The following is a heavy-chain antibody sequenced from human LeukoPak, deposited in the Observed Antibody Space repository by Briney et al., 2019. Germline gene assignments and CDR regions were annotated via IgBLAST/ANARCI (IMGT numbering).Heavy chain of an antibody. CDR3: AKDPQRYCSSTSCPDNWFDP. V-gene: IGHV3-9*01. D-gene: IGHD2-2*01. CDR1: GFTFDDYA. CDR2: ISWNSGSI. J-gene: IGHJ5*02. Sequence: GRSLRLSCAASGFTFDDYAMHWVRQASGKGLEWVSGISWNSGSIGYADSVKGRFTISRDNAKNSLYLQMNSLRAEDTALYYCAKDPQRYCSSTSCPDNWFDPWGQGTLVTVSS.